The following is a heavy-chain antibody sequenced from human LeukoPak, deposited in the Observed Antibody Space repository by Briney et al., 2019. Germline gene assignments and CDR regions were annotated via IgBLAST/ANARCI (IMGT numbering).Heavy chain of an antibody. CDR2: IDPSDSYT. CDR1: GYSFTSYW. D-gene: IGHD4-17*01. J-gene: IGHJ6*04. Sequence: GESLKISRKGSGYSFTSYWISWVRQMPGKGLEWMGRIDPSDSYTNYSPSFQGHVTISADKSISTAYLQWSSLKASDTAMYYCARQTVTTDGMDVWGKGTTVTVSS. CDR3: ARQTVTTDGMDV. V-gene: IGHV5-10-1*01.